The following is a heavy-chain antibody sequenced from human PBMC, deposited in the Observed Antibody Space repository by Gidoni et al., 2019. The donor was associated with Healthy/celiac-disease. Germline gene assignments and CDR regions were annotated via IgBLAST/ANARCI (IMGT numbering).Heavy chain of an antibody. J-gene: IGHJ5*02. CDR3: ATHVTTVTRRGAGWFDP. D-gene: IGHD4-17*01. CDR2: IYYSRST. CDR1: GGSISSSSYY. Sequence: QLQLQASGPGLVKPSETLSLTCTVSGGSISSSSYYWGWIRQPPGKGLEWIGSIYYSRSTYYNPSLKSRVTISVDTSKNQFSLKLSSVTAADTAVYYCATHVTTVTRRGAGWFDPWGQGTLVTVSS. V-gene: IGHV4-39*01.